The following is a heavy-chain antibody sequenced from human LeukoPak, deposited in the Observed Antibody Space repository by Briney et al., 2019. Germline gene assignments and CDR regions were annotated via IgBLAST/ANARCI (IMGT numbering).Heavy chain of an antibody. D-gene: IGHD3-10*01. J-gene: IGHJ5*02. Sequence: ASVKVSCKASGGTFSSYAISWVRQAPGQGLEWMGRIIPILGIANYAQKFQGRVTITADKSTSTAYMELSSLRPEDTAVYYCARARRVRGVSPDYSWLDPWGQGTLVTVSS. V-gene: IGHV1-69*04. CDR2: IIPILGIA. CDR3: ARARRVRGVSPDYSWLDP. CDR1: GGTFSSYA.